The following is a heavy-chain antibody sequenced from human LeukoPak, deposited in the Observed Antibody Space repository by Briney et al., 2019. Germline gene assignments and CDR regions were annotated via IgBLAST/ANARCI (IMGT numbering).Heavy chain of an antibody. J-gene: IGHJ5*02. CDR3: ARGPMVRGVIIDNWFDP. D-gene: IGHD3-10*01. CDR2: IIPIFGTA. V-gene: IGHV1-69*05. Sequence: SVKVSCKASGGTFSSYAISWVRQAPGQGLEWMGRIIPIFGTANYAQKFQGRVTITTDESTSTAYMELSSLRSEDTAVYYCARGPMVRGVIIDNWFDPWGLGTLVTVSS. CDR1: GGTFSSYA.